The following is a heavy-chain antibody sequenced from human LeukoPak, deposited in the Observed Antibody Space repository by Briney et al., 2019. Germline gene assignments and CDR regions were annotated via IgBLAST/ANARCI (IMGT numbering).Heavy chain of an antibody. V-gene: IGHV3-33*08. D-gene: IGHD3-22*01. CDR3: ARAPIDPPSMILGGGMDV. Sequence: GGSLRLSCAASGFTFSSYAMHWVRQAPGKGLEWVAVIWYDGSNKYYADSVKGRFTISRDNSKNTLYLQMNSLRAEDTAVYYCARAPIDPPSMILGGGMDVWGQGTTVTVSS. J-gene: IGHJ6*02. CDR2: IWYDGSNK. CDR1: GFTFSSYA.